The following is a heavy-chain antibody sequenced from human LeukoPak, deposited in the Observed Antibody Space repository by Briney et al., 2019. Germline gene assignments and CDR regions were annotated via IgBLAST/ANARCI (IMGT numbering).Heavy chain of an antibody. V-gene: IGHV3-53*01. Sequence: GGSLRLSCAASGFTVSSNYMSWVRQAPGKGLEWVSVIYSGGSTYYADSVKGRFTISRDNSKNTLYLQMNSLRAEDTAVYYRASSGRYGQYYFDYWGQGTLVTVSS. D-gene: IGHD1-26*01. CDR1: GFTVSSNY. CDR3: ASSGRYGQYYFDY. J-gene: IGHJ4*02. CDR2: IYSGGST.